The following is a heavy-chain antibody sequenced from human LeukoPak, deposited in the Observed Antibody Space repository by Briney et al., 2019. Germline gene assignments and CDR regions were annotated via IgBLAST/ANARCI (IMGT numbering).Heavy chain of an antibody. Sequence: SVKVSCKASGGTFSSYAISWVRQAPGQGLEWMGGIIPIFGTANYAQKFQGRVTITTHESTSTAYMELSSLRSEDTAVYYCAPDCSSTSCYGYWGQGTLVTVSS. D-gene: IGHD2-2*01. J-gene: IGHJ4*02. CDR3: APDCSSTSCYGY. CDR1: GGTFSSYA. CDR2: IIPIFGTA. V-gene: IGHV1-69*05.